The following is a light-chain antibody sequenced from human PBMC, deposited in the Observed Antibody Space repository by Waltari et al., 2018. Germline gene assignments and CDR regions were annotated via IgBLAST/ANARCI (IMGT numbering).Light chain of an antibody. Sequence: QSALTQTASVSGSPGQSITIPCTGTYRDVGSFNYVSWYQQYPGRAPRLVIYDVNTRPSGISDRFSGSKSGNTASLTISGLRAEDEADYYCCSYSGAFHVVFGGGTKLTVL. V-gene: IGLV2-23*02. CDR1: YRDVGSFNY. CDR3: CSYSGAFHVV. CDR2: DVN. J-gene: IGLJ2*01.